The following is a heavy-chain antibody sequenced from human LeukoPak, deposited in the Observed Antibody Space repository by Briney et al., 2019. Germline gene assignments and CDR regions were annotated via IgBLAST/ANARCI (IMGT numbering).Heavy chain of an antibody. V-gene: IGHV4-59*08. CDR1: GGSISSYY. D-gene: IGHD6-19*01. CDR2: IYYSGST. J-gene: IGHJ5*02. CDR3: ARHSYSSGRSSWFDP. Sequence: SETLSLTCTVSGGSISSYYWSWIRQPPGKGLEWIGYIYYSGSTNYNPSLKSRVTISVDTSKNQFSLKLSSVTAADTAVYYCARHSYSSGRSSWFDPWGQGTLVTISS.